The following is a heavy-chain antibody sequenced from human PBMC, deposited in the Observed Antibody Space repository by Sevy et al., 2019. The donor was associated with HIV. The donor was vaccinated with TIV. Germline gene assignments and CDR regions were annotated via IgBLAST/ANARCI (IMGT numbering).Heavy chain of an antibody. CDR1: GFTFSSHW. Sequence: GGSLRLSCAVSGFTFSSHWMFWVRQAPGKGLVWVSHINSHGTITNYADSVKGRFASSRDNTKNTIYLQMNSLRAEDTAVYYCARGQLLQFLEWPSYGLDVWGQGTTVTVSS. CDR2: INSHGTIT. D-gene: IGHD3-3*01. CDR3: ARGQLLQFLEWPSYGLDV. V-gene: IGHV3-74*01. J-gene: IGHJ6*02.